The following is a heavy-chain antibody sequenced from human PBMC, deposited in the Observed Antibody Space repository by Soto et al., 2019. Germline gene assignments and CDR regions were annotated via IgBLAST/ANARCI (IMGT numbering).Heavy chain of an antibody. CDR2: ISGSGSPI. Sequence: EVQLVESGGGLVQPGGSLRLSCAASGFTFSSYEINWVRQAPGKGLEWVSYISGSGSPIYYADSVKGRFTISRENARKSLYLQMNSLRAADTAVYYCARGPCSGYYYFAYWGQGTLVTVSS. V-gene: IGHV3-48*03. D-gene: IGHD3-22*01. J-gene: IGHJ4*02. CDR1: GFTFSSYE. CDR3: ARGPCSGYYYFAY.